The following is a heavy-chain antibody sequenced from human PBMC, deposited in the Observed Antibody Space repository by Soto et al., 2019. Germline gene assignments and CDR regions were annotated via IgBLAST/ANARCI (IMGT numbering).Heavy chain of an antibody. CDR3: AREYYDSSGYYYADY. Sequence: SVKVSCKASGGTFSSYAISWVRQAPGQGLEWMGGIIPIFGTANYAQRFQGRVTITADESTSTAYMELSSLRSEDTAVYYCAREYYDSSGYYYADYWGQGTLVTVSS. V-gene: IGHV1-69*13. CDR1: GGTFSSYA. CDR2: IIPIFGTA. J-gene: IGHJ4*02. D-gene: IGHD3-22*01.